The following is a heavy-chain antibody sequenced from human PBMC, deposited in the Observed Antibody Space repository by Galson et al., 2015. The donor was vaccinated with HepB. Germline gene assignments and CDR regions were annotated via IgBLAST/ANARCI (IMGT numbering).Heavy chain of an antibody. D-gene: IGHD3-3*01. Sequence: SCKASGGTFSSYTISWVRQAPGQGLEWMGRIIPILGIANYAQKFQGRVTITADKSTSTAYMELSSLRSEDTAVYYCASGGSIFGVVITNLYYYYGMDVWGQGTTVTVSS. V-gene: IGHV1-69*02. CDR3: ASGGSIFGVVITNLYYYYGMDV. CDR2: IIPILGIA. CDR1: GGTFSSYT. J-gene: IGHJ6*02.